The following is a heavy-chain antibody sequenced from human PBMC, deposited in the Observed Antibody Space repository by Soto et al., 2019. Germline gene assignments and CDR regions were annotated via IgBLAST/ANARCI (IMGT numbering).Heavy chain of an antibody. Sequence: QLQLQESGPGLVKPSETLSLTCTVSGGSISSSSYYWGWIRQPPGKGLEWIGSIYYSGSTYYNPSLKSRVTISVDTSKNQFSLKLSSVTASDTAVYYCARRLMEYCSGGSCYWSPFDYWGQGTLVTVSS. D-gene: IGHD2-15*01. CDR3: ARRLMEYCSGGSCYWSPFDY. V-gene: IGHV4-39*01. CDR2: IYYSGST. J-gene: IGHJ4*02. CDR1: GGSISSSSYY.